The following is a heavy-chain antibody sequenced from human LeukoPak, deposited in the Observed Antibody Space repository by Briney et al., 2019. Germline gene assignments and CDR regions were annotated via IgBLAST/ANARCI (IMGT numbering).Heavy chain of an antibody. D-gene: IGHD4-17*01. CDR3: AGNKVDYGDYDHYYYYGMDV. CDR1: GYPVTGDY. CDR2: IIPILGIA. V-gene: IGHV1-69*02. Sequence: GASVKLPCKASGYPVTGDYLHWVRQAPGQGLEWMGRIIPILGIANYAQKFQGRVTITADKSTSTAYMELSSLRSEDTAVYYCAGNKVDYGDYDHYYYYGMDVWGQGTTVTVSS. J-gene: IGHJ6*02.